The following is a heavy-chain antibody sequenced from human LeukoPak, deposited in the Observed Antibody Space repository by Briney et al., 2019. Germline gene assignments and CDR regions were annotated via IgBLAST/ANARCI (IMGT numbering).Heavy chain of an antibody. CDR3: ARANPLYCSSTTCLFDY. D-gene: IGHD2-2*01. J-gene: IGHJ4*02. CDR1: GYTFTSYY. CDR2: INPNSGDT. V-gene: IGHV1-2*02. Sequence: GASEKVSCKASGYTFTSYYMHWVRRAPAQGLEWMGWINPNSGDTNYAQQSQGRVTMTRDTSISTAHMELSRLRSDDTAVYYCARANPLYCSSTTCLFDYWGQGTLVTVSS.